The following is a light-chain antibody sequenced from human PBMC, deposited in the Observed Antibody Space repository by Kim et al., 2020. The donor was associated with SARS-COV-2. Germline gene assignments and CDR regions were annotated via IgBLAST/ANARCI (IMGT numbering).Light chain of an antibody. CDR1: SNNIGDQG. CDR3: SAWDDSLKAWV. J-gene: IGLJ3*02. CDR2: RNN. V-gene: IGLV10-54*04. Sequence: QTATRTCTGNSNNIGDQGVAWLQQHQGHPPKLLSYRNNKRPSGIAERVSASRSGNAAFLTITGLQPEDEADYYCSAWDDSLKAWVFGGGTQLTVL.